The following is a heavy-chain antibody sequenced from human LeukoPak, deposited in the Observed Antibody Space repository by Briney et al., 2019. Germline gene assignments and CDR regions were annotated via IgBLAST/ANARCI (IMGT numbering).Heavy chain of an antibody. CDR2: MNPNTGNT. D-gene: IGHD1/OR15-1a*01. Sequence: GASVKVSCKASGYTFTSYVINWVRQATGQGLEWMGWMNPNTGNTVYAQKFQGRVTMTRNTSISTAYMELSSLRAEDTAVYYCARGNWNRGYYYYMDVWGKGTTVTVSS. J-gene: IGHJ6*03. V-gene: IGHV1-8*01. CDR1: GYTFTSYV. CDR3: ARGNWNRGYYYYMDV.